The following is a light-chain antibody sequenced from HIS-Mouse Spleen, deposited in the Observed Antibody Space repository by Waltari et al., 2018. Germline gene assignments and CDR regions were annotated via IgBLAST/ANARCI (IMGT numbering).Light chain of an antibody. Sequence: QSALTQPASVSGSPGQSITISCTGTSSDVGSYNLVSWYQQHPGKAPKLMIYEVSNRPSGGFNRFSGSKSCNTASLTISGLQAEDEADYYCSSYTSSSTLYVFGTGTKVTVL. V-gene: IGLV2-14*02. CDR2: EVS. J-gene: IGLJ1*01. CDR1: SSDVGSYNL. CDR3: SSYTSSSTLYV.